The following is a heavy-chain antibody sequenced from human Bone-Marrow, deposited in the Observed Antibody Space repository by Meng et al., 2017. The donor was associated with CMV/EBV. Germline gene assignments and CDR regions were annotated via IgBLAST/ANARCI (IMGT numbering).Heavy chain of an antibody. CDR1: GFTFSNAW. CDR3: YTDTKDGYDFDY. D-gene: IGHD5-24*01. Sequence: GESPKISRAASGFTFSNAWMSRVRQAPGKGLVWGGRIKSKTEGGTTDYAALVKGRFTISRDDSKNTLYLQMTSLKTDDTAVYYCYTDTKDGYDFDYWGQGTLVTVSS. V-gene: IGHV3-15*01. CDR2: IKSKTEGGTT. J-gene: IGHJ4*02.